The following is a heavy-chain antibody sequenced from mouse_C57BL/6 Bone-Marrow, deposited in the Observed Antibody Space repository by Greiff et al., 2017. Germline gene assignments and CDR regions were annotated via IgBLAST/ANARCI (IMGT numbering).Heavy chain of an antibody. J-gene: IGHJ1*03. CDR2: IHPNRGST. D-gene: IGHD2-9*01. V-gene: IGHV1-64*01. Sequence: QVKLQQPGAELVKPGASVKLSCKASGYTFTSYWMHWVKQRPGQGLEWIGMIHPNRGSTNYNEKFKSKVTLTVDTSSSTAYMQLSSLTSEDSAVYYGAREGALLWLRLYFDVWGTGTTVTVSS. CDR1: GYTFTSYW. CDR3: AREGALLWLRLYFDV.